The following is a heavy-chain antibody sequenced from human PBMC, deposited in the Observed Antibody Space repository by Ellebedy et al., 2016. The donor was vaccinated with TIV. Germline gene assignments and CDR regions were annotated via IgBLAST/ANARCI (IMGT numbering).Heavy chain of an antibody. CDR2: IRQDGSDM. D-gene: IGHD4-17*01. Sequence: GESLKISCATSGFSFRSYWMSWVRQAPGKGLEWVANIRQDGSDMYYVDSVKGRFTISRDNAKDSLYLLMNSLSAEDTGVYYCASDGSYGDFLSPTHAFENWGQGTMVIVSS. V-gene: IGHV3-7*01. CDR1: GFSFRSYW. CDR3: ASDGSYGDFLSPTHAFEN. J-gene: IGHJ3*02.